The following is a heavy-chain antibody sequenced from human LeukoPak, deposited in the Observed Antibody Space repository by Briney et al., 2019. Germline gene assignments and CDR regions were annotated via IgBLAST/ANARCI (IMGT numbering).Heavy chain of an antibody. V-gene: IGHV4-4*07. J-gene: IGHJ5*02. CDR3: ARGKERYDYVWGSYRPHNWFDP. Sequence: SETLSLTCTVSGGSISSYYWSWIRQPAGKGLEWIGRIYTSGSTNYNPSLRSRVTMSVDTSKNQFSLKLSSVTAADTAVYYCARGKERYDYVWGSYRPHNWFDPWGQGTLVTVSS. CDR2: IYTSGST. CDR1: GGSISSYY. D-gene: IGHD3-16*02.